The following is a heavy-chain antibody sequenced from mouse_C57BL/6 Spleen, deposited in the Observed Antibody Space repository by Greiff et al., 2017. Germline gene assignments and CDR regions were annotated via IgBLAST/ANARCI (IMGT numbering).Heavy chain of an antibody. J-gene: IGHJ2*01. CDR3: ARDDGYYFDY. V-gene: IGHV1-63*01. D-gene: IGHD2-3*01. CDR1: GYTFTNYW. CDR2: IYPGGGYT. Sequence: QVQLQQSGAELVRPGTSVKMSCKASGYTFTNYWIGWAKQRPGHGLEWIGDIYPGGGYTNYNEKFKGKATLTSDKSSSTAYMQFSSLTSEDSAIYYCARDDGYYFDYWCQGTTLTVSS.